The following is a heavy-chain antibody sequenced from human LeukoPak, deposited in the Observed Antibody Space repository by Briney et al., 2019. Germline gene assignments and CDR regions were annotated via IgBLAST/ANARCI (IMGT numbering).Heavy chain of an antibody. V-gene: IGHV3-66*01. CDR3: ARGQVLRYFDWLSRDYYGMDV. Sequence: GGSLRLSCAASGFTVSSNYMSWVRQAPGKGLEWVSVIYSGGSTYYADSVKGRFTISRDNSKNTLYLQMNSLRAEDTAVYYCARGQVLRYFDWLSRDYYGMDVWGQGTTVTVSS. CDR2: IYSGGST. J-gene: IGHJ6*02. D-gene: IGHD3-9*01. CDR1: GFTVSSNY.